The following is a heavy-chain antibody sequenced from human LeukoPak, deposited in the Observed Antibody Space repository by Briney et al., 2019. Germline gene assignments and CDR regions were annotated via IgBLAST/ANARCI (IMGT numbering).Heavy chain of an antibody. CDR3: ARAPYCSGGSRYTFRPNRELDY. CDR1: GYTFTSYG. CDR2: ISAYNGNT. Sequence: LRASVKVSCKASGYTFTSYGISWVRQAPGQGLEWMGWISAYNGNTNYAQKLQGRVTMTTDTSTSTAYMELRSLRSDDTAVYYCARAPYCSGGSRYTFRPNRELDYWGQGTLVTVSS. D-gene: IGHD2-15*01. V-gene: IGHV1-18*01. J-gene: IGHJ4*02.